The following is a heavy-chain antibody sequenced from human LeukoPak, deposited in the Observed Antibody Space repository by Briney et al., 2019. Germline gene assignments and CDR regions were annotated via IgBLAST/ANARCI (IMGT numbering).Heavy chain of an antibody. D-gene: IGHD3-22*01. CDR2: IILNSDGA. CDR1: GYTFTGDY. J-gene: IGHJ1*01. V-gene: IGHV1-2*02. CDR3: AWVGGTEYDSSSVDFQH. Sequence: ASVTVSCKSSGYTFTGDYIHLVRHAPAQGLGLMGLIILNSDGANSAQGFQGRVTFTIATSIATAYMKLNMLSSSVTAVYSGAWVGGTEYDSSSVDFQHWGQGTLVTVSS.